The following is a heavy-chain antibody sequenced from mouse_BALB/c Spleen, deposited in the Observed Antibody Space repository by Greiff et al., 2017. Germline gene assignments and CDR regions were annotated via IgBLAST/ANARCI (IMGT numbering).Heavy chain of an antibody. V-gene: IGHV5-9-4*01. CDR2: ISSGGSYT. Sequence: EVKLVESGGGLVKPGGSLKLSCAASGFTFSSYAMSWVRQSPEKRLEWVAEISSGGSYTYYPDTVTGRFTISRDNAKNTLYLEMSSLRSEDTAMYYCARDGYDEGYYAMDYWGQGTSVTVSS. CDR1: GFTFSSYA. J-gene: IGHJ4*01. D-gene: IGHD2-2*01. CDR3: ARDGYDEGYYAMDY.